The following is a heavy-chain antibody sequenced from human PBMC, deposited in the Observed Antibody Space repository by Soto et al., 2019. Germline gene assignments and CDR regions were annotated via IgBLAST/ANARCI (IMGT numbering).Heavy chain of an antibody. CDR2: ISGSGGST. D-gene: IGHD6-19*01. CDR3: AKAGYSSGWPRLFDF. V-gene: IGHV3-23*01. Sequence: EVQLLESGGDLVQPGGSLRLSCAASGFTFNNYAMSWVRQAPGKGLEWVSGISGSGGSTYYADSVKGRFTISRDNSKNTLHLQINSLRAEDTAMFYCAKAGYSSGWPRLFDFWGQGTPVTVSS. J-gene: IGHJ4*02. CDR1: GFTFNNYA.